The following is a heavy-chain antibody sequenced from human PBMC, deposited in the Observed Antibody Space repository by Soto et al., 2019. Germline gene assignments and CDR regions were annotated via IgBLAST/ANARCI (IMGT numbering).Heavy chain of an antibody. CDR1: GFTFSGSA. Sequence: EVQLVESGGGLVQPGGSLKLSCAVSGFTFSGSAMHWVRQASGKGLEWVGRIRSKSNSYATAYAASVKGRFTISRDDAKNTAYRQMNSLKTEDTAVYYCTRGYGDYVRDYWGQGTLVTVSP. D-gene: IGHD4-17*01. J-gene: IGHJ4*02. V-gene: IGHV3-73*01. CDR2: IRSKSNSYAT. CDR3: TRGYGDYVRDY.